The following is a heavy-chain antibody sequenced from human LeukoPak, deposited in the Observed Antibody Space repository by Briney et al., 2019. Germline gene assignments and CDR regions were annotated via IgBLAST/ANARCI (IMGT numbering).Heavy chain of an antibody. D-gene: IGHD3-10*02. V-gene: IGHV3-48*03. J-gene: IGHJ6*04. Sequence: GGTLRLSCAASGFTFTSYGMSWVRQAPGKGLEWVSYISSSGSTIYYADSVKGRFTISRDNAKNSLYLQMNSLRAEDTAVYYCAELGITMIGGVWGKGTTVTISS. CDR3: AELGITMIGGV. CDR2: ISSSGSTI. CDR1: GFTFTSYG.